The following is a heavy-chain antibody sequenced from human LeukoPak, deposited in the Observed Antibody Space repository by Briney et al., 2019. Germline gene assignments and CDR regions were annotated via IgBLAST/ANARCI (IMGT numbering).Heavy chain of an antibody. J-gene: IGHJ6*03. D-gene: IGHD2-2*01. CDR3: ARNGIVVVPAATANYYYYYMDV. Sequence: SVTLSLTATVFGVTISRFYWGWIGPPPGKGRVGLGYISCGGPANYNPSLKSRVTISVDTSKNQFSLKLSSVTAADTAVYYCARNGIVVVPAATANYYYYYMDVWGKGTTVTVSS. V-gene: IGHV4-59*12. CDR1: GVTISRFY. CDR2: ISCGGPA.